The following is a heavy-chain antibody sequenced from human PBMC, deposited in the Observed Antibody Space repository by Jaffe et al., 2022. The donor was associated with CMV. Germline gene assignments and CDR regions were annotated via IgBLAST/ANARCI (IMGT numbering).Heavy chain of an antibody. V-gene: IGHV4-59*08. J-gene: IGHJ4*02. CDR1: GGSISSYY. D-gene: IGHD6-13*01. CDR3: ARLDSSSWQTFDY. CDR2: IYYSGST. Sequence: QVQLQESGPGLVKPSETLSLTCTVSGGSISSYYWSWIRQPPGKGLEWIGYIYYSGSTNYNPSLKSRVTISVDTSKNQFSLKLSSVTAADTAVYYCARLDSSSWQTFDYWGQGTLVTVSS.